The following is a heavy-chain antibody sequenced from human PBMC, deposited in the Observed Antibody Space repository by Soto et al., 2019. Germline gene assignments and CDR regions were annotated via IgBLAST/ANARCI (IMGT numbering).Heavy chain of an antibody. CDR2: LIHGGST. J-gene: IGHJ3*02. V-gene: IGHV4-34*12. D-gene: IGHD3-16*01. CDR3: ARSPLSYDYVRQTWREVGDSFDI. Sequence: SETLSLTCAIYNSSLGAFHWTWIRQPPGKGLEWIGELIHGGSTNYNPSLKSRVTFSLDTSKNQFSLQLMSVTAADTAVYYCARSPLSYDYVRQTWREVGDSFDIWGRGTLVTVSS. CDR1: NSSLGAFH.